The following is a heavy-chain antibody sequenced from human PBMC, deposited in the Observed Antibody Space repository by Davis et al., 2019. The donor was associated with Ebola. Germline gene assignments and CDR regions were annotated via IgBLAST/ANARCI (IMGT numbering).Heavy chain of an antibody. Sequence: SETLSLTCAVYGGSFSGYYWSWIRQPPGKGLEWIGYIYYSGSTYYNPSLKSRVTISVDTSKNQFSLKLSSVTAADTALYYCATMDYGDDSAHYFDYWGQGTLVTVSS. V-gene: IGHV4-59*06. CDR3: ATMDYGDDSAHYFDY. J-gene: IGHJ4*02. CDR2: IYYSGST. D-gene: IGHD4-17*01. CDR1: GGSFSGYY.